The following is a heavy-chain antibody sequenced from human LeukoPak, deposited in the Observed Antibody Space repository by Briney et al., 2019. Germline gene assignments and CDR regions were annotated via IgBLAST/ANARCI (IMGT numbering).Heavy chain of an antibody. CDR3: ITYGHKERYYYGMDI. V-gene: IGHV3-15*01. CDR1: GFTFSNAW. Sequence: GGSLRLSCAASGFTFSNAWMNWVRQAPGKGLEWVGRIRSKTDGEKTDYAAPVKGRFAISRDDSINMLYLEMNSLKTEDTAVYYCITYGHKERYYYGMDIWGQGTTVTVSS. J-gene: IGHJ6*02. D-gene: IGHD4-17*01. CDR2: IRSKTDGEKT.